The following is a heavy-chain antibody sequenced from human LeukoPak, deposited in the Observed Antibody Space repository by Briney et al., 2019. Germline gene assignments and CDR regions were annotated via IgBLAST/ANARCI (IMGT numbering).Heavy chain of an antibody. CDR2: IYHSGST. V-gene: IGHV4-4*02. Sequence: SGTLSLTCAVSGGSISSSNWWSWVRPPLGKGLEWIGEIYHSGSTNYNPSLKSRVTISVDKSKNQFSLKLSSVTAADTAVYYCARGLDSGYVYYFDYWGQGTLVTVSS. J-gene: IGHJ4*02. CDR1: GGSISSSNW. CDR3: ARGLDSGYVYYFDY. D-gene: IGHD5-12*01.